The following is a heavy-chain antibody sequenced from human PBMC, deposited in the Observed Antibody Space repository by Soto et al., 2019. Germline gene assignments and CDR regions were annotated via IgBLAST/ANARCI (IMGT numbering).Heavy chain of an antibody. J-gene: IGHJ5*02. CDR1: GYSFSSDY. V-gene: IGHV1-46*01. CDR3: AREIRDGGYSFETGP. Sequence: SVKRSCTASGYSFSSDYRHWVRQAPGQGLEWMGIINPSGGSTSYAQKFQGRVTMTRDTSTSTVYMELSSLRSEDTAVYYCAREIRDGGYSFETGPWGQGTLVTVSS. D-gene: IGHD5-18*01. CDR2: INPSGGST.